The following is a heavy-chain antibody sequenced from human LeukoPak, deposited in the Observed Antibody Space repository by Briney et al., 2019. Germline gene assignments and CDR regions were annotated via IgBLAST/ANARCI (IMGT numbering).Heavy chain of an antibody. Sequence: ASVKVSCKASGYTFTGYYMHWVRQAPGQGLEWMGWINPNSGGTNYAQKFQGRVTMTRDTSISTAYMELSRLRSDDTAVYYCARAPSPYYDFWSGYGDYWGQGTLVTVSS. CDR1: GYTFTGYY. V-gene: IGHV1-2*02. D-gene: IGHD3-3*01. J-gene: IGHJ4*02. CDR3: ARAPSPYYDFWSGYGDY. CDR2: INPNSGGT.